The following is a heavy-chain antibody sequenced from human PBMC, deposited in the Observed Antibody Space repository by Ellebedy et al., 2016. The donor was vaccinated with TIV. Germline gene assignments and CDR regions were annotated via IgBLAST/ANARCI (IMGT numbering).Heavy chain of an antibody. CDR1: GFTFSSYA. Sequence: GGSLRLSXAASGFTFSSYAMSWVRQAPGKGLEWVSAISGSGGSTYYADSVKGRFTISRDNAKNSLYLQMNSLRAEDTAVYYCARDDYYDYVWGSYRYSFDYWGQGTLVTVSS. CDR3: ARDDYYDYVWGSYRYSFDY. D-gene: IGHD3-16*02. J-gene: IGHJ4*02. V-gene: IGHV3-23*01. CDR2: ISGSGGST.